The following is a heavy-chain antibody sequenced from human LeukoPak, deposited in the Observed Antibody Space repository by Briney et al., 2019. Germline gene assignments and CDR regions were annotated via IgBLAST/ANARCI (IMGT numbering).Heavy chain of an antibody. Sequence: SETLSLTCAVYGGSFSGYYWSWIRQPPGKGLEWIGEINHSGSTNYNPSLKSRVTISVDTSKNQFSLKLSSVTAADTAVYYCARGMSSGWYPSTSLGPFDYWGQGTLVTVSS. CDR1: GGSFSGYY. CDR3: ARGMSSGWYPSTSLGPFDY. V-gene: IGHV4-34*01. CDR2: INHSGST. D-gene: IGHD6-19*01. J-gene: IGHJ4*02.